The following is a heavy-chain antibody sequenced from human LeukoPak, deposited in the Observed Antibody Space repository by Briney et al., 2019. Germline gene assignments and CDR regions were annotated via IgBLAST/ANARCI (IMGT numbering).Heavy chain of an antibody. CDR2: INQSGST. Sequence: PSETLSLTCAVYGGSFSGYYWSWIRQPPGKGLEWIGEINQSGSTNYNTYLKRRVTISVDTPKNQFSLKLSSVTAADTAVYYCAREGPYDYVWGSYRYTPGGELFDYWGQGTLVTVS. CDR3: AREGPYDYVWGSYRYTPGGELFDY. J-gene: IGHJ4*02. D-gene: IGHD3-16*02. V-gene: IGHV4-34*01. CDR1: GGSFSGYY.